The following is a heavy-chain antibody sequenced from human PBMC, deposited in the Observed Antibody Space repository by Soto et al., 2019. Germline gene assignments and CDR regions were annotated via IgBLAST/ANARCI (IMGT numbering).Heavy chain of an antibody. V-gene: IGHV3-48*01. Sequence: EVQLVESGGGLVQPGGSLRLSCVASGFTFSTYSMNWVRQAPGKGLEWVSYISSSSSTIYYADSVKGRFTISRDNAKNSLYLQMNSLRAEDTAVYYCARWSYDSSGYYTGALDYWGQGTLVTVSS. J-gene: IGHJ4*02. CDR3: ARWSYDSSGYYTGALDY. CDR1: GFTFSTYS. D-gene: IGHD3-22*01. CDR2: ISSSSSTI.